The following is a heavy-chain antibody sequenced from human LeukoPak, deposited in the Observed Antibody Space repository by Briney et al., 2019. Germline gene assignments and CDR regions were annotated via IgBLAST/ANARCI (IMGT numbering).Heavy chain of an antibody. CDR1: GFTFSSYS. D-gene: IGHD3-10*01. V-gene: IGHV3-48*01. CDR2: ISSSSSTI. CDR3: ARVAETMVRGVITYYFDY. Sequence: GGSLRLFCAASGFTFSSYSMNWVRQAPGKGLEWVSYISSSSSTIYYADSVKGRFTISRDNAKNSLCLQMNSLRAEDTAVYYCARVAETMVRGVITYYFDYWGQGTLVTVSS. J-gene: IGHJ4*02.